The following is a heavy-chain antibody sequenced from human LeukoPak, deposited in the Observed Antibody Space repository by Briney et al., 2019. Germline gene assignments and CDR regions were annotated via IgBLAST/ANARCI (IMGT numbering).Heavy chain of an antibody. CDR1: GFTFSSYW. J-gene: IGHJ3*02. D-gene: IGHD3-9*01. Sequence: GGSLRLSCAASGFTFSSYWMSWVRQAPGKGLEWVANIKQDGSEKYYVDSVKGRFTISRDNAKNSLYLQMNSLRAEDTAVYYCARRTTHYDILTGYYFDAFDIWGQGTMVTVSS. CDR3: ARRTTHYDILTGYYFDAFDI. CDR2: IKQDGSEK. V-gene: IGHV3-7*03.